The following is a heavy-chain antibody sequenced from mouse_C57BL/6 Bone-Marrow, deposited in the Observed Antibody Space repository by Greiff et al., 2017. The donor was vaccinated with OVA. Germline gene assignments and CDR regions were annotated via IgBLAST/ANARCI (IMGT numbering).Heavy chain of an antibody. Sequence: VKLMESGPELVKPGASVKISCKASGYTFTDYYINWVKQRPGQGLEWIGWIFPGSGSTYYNEKFKGKATLTVDKSSSTAYMLLSSLTSEDSAVYFCARWDYYGSSFYAMDYWGQGTSVTVSS. CDR1: GYTFTDYY. D-gene: IGHD1-1*01. CDR2: IFPGSGST. J-gene: IGHJ4*01. V-gene: IGHV1-75*01. CDR3: ARWDYYGSSFYAMDY.